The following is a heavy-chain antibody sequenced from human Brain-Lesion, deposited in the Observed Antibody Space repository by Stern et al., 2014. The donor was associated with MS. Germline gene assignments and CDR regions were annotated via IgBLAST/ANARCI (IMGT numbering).Heavy chain of an antibody. Sequence: QLQLQESGPGLVKPSETLSLTCTVAGGYVSSTSYAWAWIRQPPGKGLEWIGTIYYSGNTYYSPSLKSRLTISLDTSKNQFYLPLRSVTAADTAVYYCAGEEDIRYCSGGSCTGNWFDPWGQGTLVTVSS. CDR1: GGYVSSTSYA. D-gene: IGHD2-15*01. CDR2: IYYSGNT. CDR3: AGEEDIRYCSGGSCTGNWFDP. J-gene: IGHJ5*02. V-gene: IGHV4-39*01.